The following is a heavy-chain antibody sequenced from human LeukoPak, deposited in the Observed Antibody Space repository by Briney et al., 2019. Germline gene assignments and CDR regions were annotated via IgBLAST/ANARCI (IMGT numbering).Heavy chain of an antibody. J-gene: IGHJ4*02. V-gene: IGHV3-7*01. CDR1: GFTFSSFW. D-gene: IGHD2-15*01. CDR3: ARAVYCSGGSCYEDFNYFDY. CDR2: IKQEGSEK. Sequence: GVSLRLSCAASGFTFSSFWMSWVRQAPGKGLEWVANIKQEGSEKYYVDSVKGRFTISRDNAKNSLYLQMNSLRAEDTAVYYCARAVYCSGGSCYEDFNYFDYWGQGTLVTVS.